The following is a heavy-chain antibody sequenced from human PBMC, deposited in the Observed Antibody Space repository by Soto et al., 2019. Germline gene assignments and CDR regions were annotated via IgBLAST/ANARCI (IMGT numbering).Heavy chain of an antibody. CDR1: GGSFSGYY. CDR2: INHSGST. D-gene: IGHD3-16*01. Sequence: QVQLQQWGAGLLKPSETLSLTCAVYGGSFSGYYWSWIRQPPGKGLEWIGEINHSGSTNYNPSLKRRVTISVDTSKNQFSVKLSSVTAADTAVYYCARTPVWADYDLWGRGTLVTVSS. V-gene: IGHV4-34*01. CDR3: ARTPVWADYDL. J-gene: IGHJ2*01.